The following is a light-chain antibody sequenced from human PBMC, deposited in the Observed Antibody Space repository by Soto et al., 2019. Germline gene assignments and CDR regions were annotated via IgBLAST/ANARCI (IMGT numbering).Light chain of an antibody. V-gene: IGKV3D-15*01. J-gene: IGKJ1*01. CDR1: QSVSNN. CDR2: GSS. CDR3: QQYNNWPQT. Sequence: EIVLTQSPGTLSLSPGERATLSCRASQSVSNNYLAWYQQKPGQAPRLLIYGSSSRATGIPARFNGSGSGTEFTLTISSLQSEDFAVYCCQQYNNWPQTFGQGTKVDIK.